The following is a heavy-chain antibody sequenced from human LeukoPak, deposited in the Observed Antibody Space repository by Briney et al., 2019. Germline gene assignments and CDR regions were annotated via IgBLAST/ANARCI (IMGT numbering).Heavy chain of an antibody. D-gene: IGHD6-13*01. CDR3: ATMLAAAGAGGFDY. J-gene: IGHJ4*02. V-gene: IGHV1-24*01. CDR1: GYTLTELS. CDR2: FDPEDGET. Sequence: ASVKVSCKVSGYTLTELSMHWVRQAPGEGLEWMGGFDPEDGETIYAQKFQGRVTMTEDTSTDTAYMELSSLRSEDTAVYYCATMLAAAGAGGFDYWGQGTLVTVSS.